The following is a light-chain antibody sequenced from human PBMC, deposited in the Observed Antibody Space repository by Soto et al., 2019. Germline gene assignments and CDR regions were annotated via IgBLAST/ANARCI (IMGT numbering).Light chain of an antibody. V-gene: IGLV2-14*01. CDR3: SSYTSSNTVA. CDR1: SSDVGGYNY. CDR2: EVS. Sequence: QCALTQPASVYGSPGQSITISCTGTSSDVGGYNYVSWYQQHPGKAPKVMIFEVSSRPSWVSNRFSGSKSGNTASLTISGLQAEDEADYYCSSYTSSNTVAFGGGTKLTVL. J-gene: IGLJ2*01.